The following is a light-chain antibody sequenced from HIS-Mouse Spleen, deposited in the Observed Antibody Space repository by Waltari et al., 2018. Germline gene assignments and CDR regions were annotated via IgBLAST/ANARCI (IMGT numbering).Light chain of an antibody. CDR3: QQYYSTPYT. CDR1: QTVLYSSNNKNY. Sequence: DIVMTQSPDSLVVSLGERATTNCKSRQTVLYSSNNKNYLALYQQKPGQPPKLLIYWASTRESGVPDRFSGSGSGTDFTLTISSLQAEDVAVYYCQQYYSTPYTFGQGTKLEIK. J-gene: IGKJ2*01. CDR2: WAS. V-gene: IGKV4-1*01.